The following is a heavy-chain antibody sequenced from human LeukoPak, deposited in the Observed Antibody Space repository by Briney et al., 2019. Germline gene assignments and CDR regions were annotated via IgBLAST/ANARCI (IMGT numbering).Heavy chain of an antibody. J-gene: IGHJ6*03. Sequence: GGSLRLSCAASGFTFSGSAIHWVRQASGKGLEWVGRIRSKAGYAASVKGKFTISRDDSKNTAYLQMNSLKTEDTAVYYCSRSSSRNFGVVIKSYYYYMDVWGKGTTVTVSS. CDR3: SRSSSRNFGVVIKSYYYYMDV. V-gene: IGHV3-15*01. D-gene: IGHD3-3*01. CDR1: GFTFSGSA. CDR2: IRSKA.